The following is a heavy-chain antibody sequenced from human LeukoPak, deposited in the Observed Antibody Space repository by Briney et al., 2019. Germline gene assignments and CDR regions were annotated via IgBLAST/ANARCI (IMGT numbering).Heavy chain of an antibody. CDR1: GYRFTSHW. V-gene: IGHV5-51*01. D-gene: IGHD6-19*01. J-gene: IGHJ4*02. CDR2: IQPRDHDT. Sequence: GESLTISCQGFGYRFTSHWIGWGRQTPGKGLEWMGIIQPRDHDTKYSPSFQGQVTISADKSTAYLHWSSLKASDTAIYYCARRLNNTGWAPPVDKWGQGTLVTVSS. CDR3: ARRLNNTGWAPPVDK.